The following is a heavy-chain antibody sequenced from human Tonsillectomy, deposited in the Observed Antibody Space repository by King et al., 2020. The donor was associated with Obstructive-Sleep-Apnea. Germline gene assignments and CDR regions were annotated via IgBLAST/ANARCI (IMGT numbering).Heavy chain of an antibody. V-gene: IGHV4-59*08. Sequence: VQLQESGPGLVKPSETLSLTCTFSGGSISRYYWTWVRQPPGEGLGWVGVIYYSGGTNYNPPLKSRSTISVDTSKNQFSPKLSPVTAADTAVYYCARLAEMATVVDYWGQGTLVTVSS. D-gene: IGHD5-24*01. J-gene: IGHJ4*02. CDR3: ARLAEMATVVDY. CDR2: IYYSGGT. CDR1: GGSISRYY.